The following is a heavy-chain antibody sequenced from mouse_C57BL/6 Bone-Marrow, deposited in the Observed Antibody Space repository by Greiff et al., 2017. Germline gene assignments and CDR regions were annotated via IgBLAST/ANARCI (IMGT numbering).Heavy chain of an antibody. V-gene: IGHV1-81*01. CDR3: AGGGSSSHFDY. CDR1: GYTFPSYG. J-gene: IGHJ2*01. Sequence: VQLQESGAELARPGASVQLSCKASGYTFPSYGISWVTQRTGQVLEWIGEIYPRSGNTYYNEKFTGKAPLTADKSSSTAYMELRSLTSEDSAVYFCAGGGSSSHFDYWGQGTTLTVSS. D-gene: IGHD1-1*01. CDR2: IYPRSGNT.